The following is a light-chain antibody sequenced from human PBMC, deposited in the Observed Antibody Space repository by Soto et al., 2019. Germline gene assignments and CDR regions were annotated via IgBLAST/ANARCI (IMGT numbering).Light chain of an antibody. CDR3: QHSGDFRWT. J-gene: IGKJ1*01. CDR2: GAS. Sequence: EIVLAQSPGTLSLSPWERAALSCVAGQIVSSSYLAWYQVKPGQAPRRLIYGASSRATGIPDRFSGRGFGTDFTLTISRLEPEDFAVYYCQHSGDFRWTFGQGTKVDIK. V-gene: IGKV3-20*01. CDR1: QIVSSSY.